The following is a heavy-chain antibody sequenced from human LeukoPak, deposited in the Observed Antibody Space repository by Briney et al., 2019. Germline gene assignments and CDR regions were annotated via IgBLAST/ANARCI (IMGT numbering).Heavy chain of an antibody. J-gene: IGHJ4*02. CDR2: ISAYNGNT. V-gene: IGHV1-18*01. CDR1: GYTFTNYG. D-gene: IGHD6-6*01. Sequence: ASVKVSCKTSGYTFTNYGINWVRQAPGQGLEWMGWISAYNGNTNYARKIQGRVTMTTDTSTSTAYVELRSLRSDDTAVYYCARGPSSVATRQDFWGQGTLVTVSS. CDR3: ARGPSSVATRQDF.